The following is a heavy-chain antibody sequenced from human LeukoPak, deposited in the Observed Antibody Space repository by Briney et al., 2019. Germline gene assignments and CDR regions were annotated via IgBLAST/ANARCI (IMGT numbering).Heavy chain of an antibody. CDR1: GFTFTSHS. Sequence: GGSLRLSCAASGFTFTSHSLHWVRQAPGKGLEWVSSISSGSDYIYYADSVKGRFTISRDNAENSLYLQMNSLRAEDTAVYYCARNYGDYEGDWFDPWGQGTLVTVSS. D-gene: IGHD4-17*01. CDR3: ARNYGDYEGDWFDP. J-gene: IGHJ5*02. CDR2: ISSGSDYI. V-gene: IGHV3-21*01.